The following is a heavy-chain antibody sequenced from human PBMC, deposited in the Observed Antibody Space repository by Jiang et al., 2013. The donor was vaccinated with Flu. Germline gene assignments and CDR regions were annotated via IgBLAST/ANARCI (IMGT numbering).Heavy chain of an antibody. Sequence: GAEVKKPGASVKLSCKASGYTLSSHYLHWVRQAPGQGLEWMGMINPQNNSPDYAQKFQGRVTMTTDTSTSTVYMELNSLRSEDTAVYYCARAFGQRTGVWDYWGQGTLVTVSS. V-gene: IGHV1-46*03. CDR1: GYTLSSHY. CDR3: ARAFGQRTGVWDY. D-gene: IGHD7-27*01. J-gene: IGHJ4*02. CDR2: INPQNNSP.